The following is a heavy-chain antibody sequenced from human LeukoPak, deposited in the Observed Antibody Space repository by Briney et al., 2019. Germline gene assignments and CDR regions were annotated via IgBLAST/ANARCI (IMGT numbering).Heavy chain of an antibody. CDR1: GLSVSKNY. D-gene: IGHD5-12*01. Sequence: PGGSLRLSCAASGLSVSKNYMSWVRQAPGKGREWISLIYSGGNTYYADSVKGRFSISRDNPRNSLYLQMYSLRAEDTAVYYCARDSGYSGFALDLWGQGSLVTVFS. CDR2: IYSGGNT. J-gene: IGHJ5*02. V-gene: IGHV3-66*01. CDR3: ARDSGYSGFALDL.